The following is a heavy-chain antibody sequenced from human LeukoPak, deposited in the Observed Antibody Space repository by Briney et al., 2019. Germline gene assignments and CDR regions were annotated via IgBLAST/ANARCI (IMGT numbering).Heavy chain of an antibody. J-gene: IGHJ5*02. D-gene: IGHD6-13*01. Sequence: PSETLSLTCAVYGGSFSGYYWSWIRQPPGKGLEWIGEINHSGSTNYNPSLKSRVTISVDTSKNQFSLKLSSVTAADTAVYYCARRAGRIAAAGSKRFDPWGQGTLVTVSS. CDR2: INHSGST. V-gene: IGHV4-34*01. CDR1: GGSFSGYY. CDR3: ARRAGRIAAAGSKRFDP.